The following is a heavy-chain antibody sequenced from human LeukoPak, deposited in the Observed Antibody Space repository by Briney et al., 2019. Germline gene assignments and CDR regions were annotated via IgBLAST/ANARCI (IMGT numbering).Heavy chain of an antibody. Sequence: GGSLRLSCAASGFTFSSYAMSWVRQAPGKGLEWVSAISGSGGSTYYADSVKGRFTISRDNSKNTLYLQMNSLRAEDTAVYYCATSPPYDYIWGSYRSVLDYWGQGTLVTVSS. J-gene: IGHJ4*02. CDR2: ISGSGGST. CDR1: GFTFSSYA. D-gene: IGHD3-16*02. CDR3: ATSPPYDYIWGSYRSVLDY. V-gene: IGHV3-23*01.